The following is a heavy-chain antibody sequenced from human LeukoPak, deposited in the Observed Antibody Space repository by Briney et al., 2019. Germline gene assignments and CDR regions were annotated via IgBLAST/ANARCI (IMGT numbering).Heavy chain of an antibody. V-gene: IGHV1-18*01. CDR3: ARGVAGEPYYFDY. CDR1: GYTFTSYG. J-gene: IGHJ4*02. D-gene: IGHD3-10*01. Sequence: ASVKVSCTASGYTFTSYGISWVRQAPGQGLGWMGWISVYNGNTNYAQNLQGRVTMTTDTSTSTAYMDLRSLTSDDTAVYYCARGVAGEPYYFDYWGQGTLVTVSS. CDR2: ISVYNGNT.